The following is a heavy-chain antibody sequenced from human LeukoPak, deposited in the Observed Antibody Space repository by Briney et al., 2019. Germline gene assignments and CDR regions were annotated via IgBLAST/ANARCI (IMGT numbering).Heavy chain of an antibody. CDR2: MSYDGSNK. CDR3: AKGLLSNSQRGYFDY. D-gene: IGHD4-11*01. CDR1: GFTFSSYG. J-gene: IGHJ4*02. Sequence: GRSLRLSCAPCGFTFSSYGMQRVRHAPGKGLEWVAVMSYDGSNKYCADSVKGRFTIYRDNSKNTLYLQMNSLRTEDTAVYYCAKGLLSNSQRGYFDYWGQGTLVTVSS. V-gene: IGHV3-30*18.